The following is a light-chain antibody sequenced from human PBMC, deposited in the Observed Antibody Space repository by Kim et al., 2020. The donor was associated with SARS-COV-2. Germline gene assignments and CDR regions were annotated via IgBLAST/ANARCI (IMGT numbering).Light chain of an antibody. CDR3: QQYDDWPPWT. Sequence: SPGERATPSGRASQSVGSNVAWYQQKPGQAPRLLIYGASTRATDIPARFSGSGSGTEFTLIISSLQSEDLADYFCQQYDDWPPWTFGQGTKVDIK. CDR1: QSVGSN. CDR2: GAS. V-gene: IGKV3-15*01. J-gene: IGKJ1*01.